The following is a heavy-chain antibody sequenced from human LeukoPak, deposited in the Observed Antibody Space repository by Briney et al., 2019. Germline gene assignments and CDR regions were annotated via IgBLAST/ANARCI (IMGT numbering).Heavy chain of an antibody. CDR3: ARRFVGYDSSWGASDI. CDR2: IYYSGST. V-gene: IGHV4-59*08. CDR1: GGSISGYY. D-gene: IGHD6-13*01. Sequence: ASETLSLTCTVAGGSISGYYWSWIRQPPGKGLEWIGYIYYSGSTNYNPSLKSRVTISVDMSKNQFSLKLSSVTAADTAVYYCARRFVGYDSSWGASDIWGLGTMVTVSS. J-gene: IGHJ3*02.